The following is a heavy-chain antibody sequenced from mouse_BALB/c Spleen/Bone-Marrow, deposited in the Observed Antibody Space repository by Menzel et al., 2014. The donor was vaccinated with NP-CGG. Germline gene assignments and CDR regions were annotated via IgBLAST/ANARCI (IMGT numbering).Heavy chain of an antibody. CDR2: IYPGDGDT. CDR3: ARRDYGIRENYYAMDY. J-gene: IGHJ4*01. D-gene: IGHD1-2*01. V-gene: IGHV1-87*01. Sequence: VKLQESGAELARPGASVKLSCKASGYTFTSYWMHWVKQRPGQGLEWIGAIYPGDGDTRYTQKFKGKATLTADKSSSTAYMQLNSLASEDSAVYYCARRDYGIRENYYAMDYWGQGTSVTVSS. CDR1: GYTFTSYW.